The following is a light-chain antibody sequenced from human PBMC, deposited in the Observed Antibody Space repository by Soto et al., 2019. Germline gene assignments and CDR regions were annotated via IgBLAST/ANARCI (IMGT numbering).Light chain of an antibody. V-gene: IGKV2-30*02. CDR2: KVS. CDR3: MQGIHRPWT. CDR1: QSLVHSDGNTY. J-gene: IGKJ1*01. Sequence: DVVMTQSPLSLPVTLGQPASISCRSSQSLVHSDGNTYLNWFLQRPGQSPRRLIFKVSNRDSGVPDRFSGSGSGTDFTLKISRVEAEDVGVYYCMQGIHRPWTFGHGTKVEIK.